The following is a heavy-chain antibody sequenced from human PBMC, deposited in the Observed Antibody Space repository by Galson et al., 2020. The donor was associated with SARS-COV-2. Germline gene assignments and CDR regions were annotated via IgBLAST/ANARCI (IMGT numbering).Heavy chain of an antibody. Sequence: ASVKVSCKVSGYTLTELSMHWVRQAPGKGLEWMGGFDPEDGETIYAQKFQGRVTMTEDTSTDTAYMELSSLRSEDTAVYYCATAPPLGAVRWFDPWGQGTLVTVSS. CDR3: ATAPPLGAVRWFDP. J-gene: IGHJ5*02. CDR1: GYTLTELS. CDR2: FDPEDGET. V-gene: IGHV1-24*01. D-gene: IGHD4-17*01.